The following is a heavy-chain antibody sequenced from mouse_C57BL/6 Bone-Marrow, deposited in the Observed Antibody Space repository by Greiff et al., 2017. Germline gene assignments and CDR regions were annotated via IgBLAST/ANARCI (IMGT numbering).Heavy chain of an antibody. Sequence: QVQLQQPGAELVKPGASVKLSCKASGYTFTSYWMHWVKQRPGQGLEWIGMIHPNSGSTNYNEKFKSKATLTADKSSSTAYMQLSSLTSEDSAVYFCARDSSGYGFAYWGQGTLVTVSA. D-gene: IGHD3-2*02. CDR1: GYTFTSYW. CDR3: ARDSSGYGFAY. V-gene: IGHV1-64*01. J-gene: IGHJ3*01. CDR2: IHPNSGST.